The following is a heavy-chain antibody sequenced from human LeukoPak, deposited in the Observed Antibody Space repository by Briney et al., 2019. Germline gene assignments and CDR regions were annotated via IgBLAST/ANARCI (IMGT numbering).Heavy chain of an antibody. CDR2: IYYSGST. CDR3: ARDKPHYGMDV. J-gene: IGHJ6*02. V-gene: IGHV4-31*02. Sequence: WIGYIYYSGSTYYNPSLKSRVTISVDTSKNQFSLKLSSVTAADTAVYYCARDKPHYGMDVWGQGTTVTVSS.